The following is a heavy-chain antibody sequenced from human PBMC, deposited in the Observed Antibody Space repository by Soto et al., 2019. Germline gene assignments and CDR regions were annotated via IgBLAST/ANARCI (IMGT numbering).Heavy chain of an antibody. Sequence: PSETLSLTCTVSGGSINDFYWSWIRQPPGKGLEWIGYIYYSGSTDYNPSLKGRVTISVDTSKNQFSLKLRSVTAADTAVYYCQRVRGAAARTFDYWGQGTLVTVSS. CDR2: IYYSGST. V-gene: IGHV4-59*01. D-gene: IGHD6-13*01. CDR1: GGSINDFY. J-gene: IGHJ4*02. CDR3: QRVRGAAARTFDY.